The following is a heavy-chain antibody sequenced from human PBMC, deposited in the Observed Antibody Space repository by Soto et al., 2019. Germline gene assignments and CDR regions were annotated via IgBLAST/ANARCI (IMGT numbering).Heavy chain of an antibody. CDR1: GYTFTGYY. Sequence: ASVKVSCKASGYTFTGYYMHWVRQAPGQGLEWMGWINPNSGGTNYAQKFQGWVTMTRDTSISTAYMELSRLRSDDTAVYFCARHSLALRKNNWFDPWGQGIMVTVSS. D-gene: IGHD3-3*02. J-gene: IGHJ5*02. V-gene: IGHV1-2*04. CDR2: INPNSGGT. CDR3: ARHSLALRKNNWFDP.